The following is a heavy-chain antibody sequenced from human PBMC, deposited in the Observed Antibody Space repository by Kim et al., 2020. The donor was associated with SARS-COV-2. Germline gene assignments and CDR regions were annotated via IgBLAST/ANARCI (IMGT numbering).Heavy chain of an antibody. Sequence: ECGRGRFHIYRDNSKNTWYLQMNSLGAEDAAVYYCAKDLGLPGAGAGFDYWGQGTLVTVSS. CDR3: AKDLGLPGAGAGFDY. J-gene: IGHJ4*02. D-gene: IGHD6-13*01. V-gene: IGHV3-23*01.